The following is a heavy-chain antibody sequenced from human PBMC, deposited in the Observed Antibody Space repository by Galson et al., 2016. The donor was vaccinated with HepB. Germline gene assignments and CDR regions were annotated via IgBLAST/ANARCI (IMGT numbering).Heavy chain of an antibody. CDR2: IYPGDSDT. Sequence: QSGAEVKKPGESLKISCKGSGYGFANYWIGWVRQMPGKGLEWMGIIYPGDSDTRYGPSFEGQVTISVDKSISTAYLQWSSLRASDTAIYCCARRDSYSGLGSYLFDSWGQGTLVTVSS. CDR3: ARRDSYSGLGSYLFDS. V-gene: IGHV5-51*01. J-gene: IGHJ4*02. CDR1: GYGFANYW. D-gene: IGHD3-10*01.